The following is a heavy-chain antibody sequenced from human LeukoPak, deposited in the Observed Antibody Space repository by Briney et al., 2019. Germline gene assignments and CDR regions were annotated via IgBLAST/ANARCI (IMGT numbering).Heavy chain of an antibody. CDR3: ARDEAVLWFGELLNY. Sequence: GASVKVSCKASGYTFTSYGISWVRQAPGQGLEWMGWISAYNGNTNYAQKIQGRVTMTTDTSTSTAYMELRSLRSDDTAVYYCARDEAVLWFGELLNYWGQGTLVTVSS. J-gene: IGHJ4*02. D-gene: IGHD3-10*01. V-gene: IGHV1-18*01. CDR2: ISAYNGNT. CDR1: GYTFTSYG.